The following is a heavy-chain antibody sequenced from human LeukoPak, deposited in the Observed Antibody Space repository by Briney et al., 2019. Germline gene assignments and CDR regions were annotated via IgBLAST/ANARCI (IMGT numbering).Heavy chain of an antibody. CDR2: ISDSGSTI. J-gene: IGHJ4*02. V-gene: IGHV3-48*03. Sequence: GGSLRLSCAASGFTFSSYEMNWIRQAPGKGLEWVSYISDSGSTIYYADSVKGRFTISRDNAKNSLYLQMNSLRAEDTAVYYCARDWNVEMATISYFDYWGQGTLVTVSS. D-gene: IGHD5-24*01. CDR3: ARDWNVEMATISYFDY. CDR1: GFTFSSYE.